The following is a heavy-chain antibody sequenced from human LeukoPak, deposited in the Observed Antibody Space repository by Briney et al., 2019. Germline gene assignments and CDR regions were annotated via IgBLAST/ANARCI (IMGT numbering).Heavy chain of an antibody. Sequence: SETLSLTCAVYGGSFSGYYWSWIRQPPGKGLEWIGEINHSGSTNYNPSLKSRVTISVDTSKNQFSPKLSSVTAADTAVYYCARGQGGYSYGIWGQGTLVTVSS. CDR3: ARGQGGYSYGI. CDR1: GGSFSGYY. CDR2: INHSGST. V-gene: IGHV4-34*01. J-gene: IGHJ4*02. D-gene: IGHD5-18*01.